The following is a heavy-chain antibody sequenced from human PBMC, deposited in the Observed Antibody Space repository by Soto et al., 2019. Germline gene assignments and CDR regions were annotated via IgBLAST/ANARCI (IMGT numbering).Heavy chain of an antibody. D-gene: IGHD3-16*01. CDR1: GFTFSSYG. Sequence: QVQLVESGGGVVQPGRSLRLSCAASGFTFSSYGMHWVRQAPGKGLEWVAVIWYDGSNKYYADSVKGRFTISRDNSKNTLYLQMNSLRAEDTAVYYCARDSFGGLGDYYYGMDVWGQGTTVTVSS. J-gene: IGHJ6*02. V-gene: IGHV3-33*01. CDR2: IWYDGSNK. CDR3: ARDSFGGLGDYYYGMDV.